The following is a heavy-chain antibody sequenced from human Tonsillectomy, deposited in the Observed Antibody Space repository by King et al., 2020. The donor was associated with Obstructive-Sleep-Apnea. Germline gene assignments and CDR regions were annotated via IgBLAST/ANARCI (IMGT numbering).Heavy chain of an antibody. Sequence: VQLQESGPRLVKPSETLSLICSVSGGSINDYYWSWIRQPPGKGLEWIGYIYYSGSTDYNPSLKKRVTLSVDTHKNQCSLTLRSVNATDAAVYFCARVRAATNYYGMDVWGQGTTVTVSS. D-gene: IGHD2-15*01. CDR2: IYYSGST. V-gene: IGHV4-59*01. CDR1: GGSINDYY. J-gene: IGHJ6*02. CDR3: ARVRAATNYYGMDV.